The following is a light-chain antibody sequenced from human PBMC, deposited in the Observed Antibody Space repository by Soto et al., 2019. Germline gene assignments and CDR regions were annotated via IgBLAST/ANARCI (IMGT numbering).Light chain of an antibody. CDR1: QSVSSN. J-gene: IGKJ2*01. V-gene: IGKV3-15*01. CDR3: QQYNNWLYT. Sequence: EIVMTQSPSTLSVSPGERATLSCRASQSVSSNLAWYQQKPGQAPRLLISGASTSATGIPARFSGSGSGKQFTLPISSLQSEDVEVYYCQQYNNWLYTFGQGTKLEIK. CDR2: GAS.